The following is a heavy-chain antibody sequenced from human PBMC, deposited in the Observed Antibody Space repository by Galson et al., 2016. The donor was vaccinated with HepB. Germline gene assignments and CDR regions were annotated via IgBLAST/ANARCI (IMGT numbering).Heavy chain of an antibody. CDR3: ARSSGSRNGYFDY. CDR1: GRSVSSGTYF. CDR2: ICYAGVT. D-gene: IGHD1-26*01. Sequence: SETLSLTCTVSGRSVSSGTYFWGWIRQPPGKGLEWIGMICYAGVTHYNPSLESRVTISVDTSKNQFSLRLSSLTAADTSVYYCARSSGSRNGYFDYWGQGALVTVSS. J-gene: IGHJ4*02. V-gene: IGHV4-39*01.